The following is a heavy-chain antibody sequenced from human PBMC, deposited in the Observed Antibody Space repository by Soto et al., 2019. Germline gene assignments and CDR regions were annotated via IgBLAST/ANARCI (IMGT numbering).Heavy chain of an antibody. V-gene: IGHV3-48*03. CDR1: GFTFSSYE. J-gene: IGHJ6*02. Sequence: GGSLRLSCAASGFTFSSYEMNWVRQAPGKGLEWVSYISSSGSTIYYADSVKGRFTISRDNAKNSLYLQMNSLRAEDTAVYYCARDLGVRRSGGGLWKEADGTYHYYGLDVWGQGTTVTVSS. CDR2: ISSSGSTI. D-gene: IGHD3-16*01. CDR3: ARDLGVRRSGGGLWKEADGTYHYYGLDV.